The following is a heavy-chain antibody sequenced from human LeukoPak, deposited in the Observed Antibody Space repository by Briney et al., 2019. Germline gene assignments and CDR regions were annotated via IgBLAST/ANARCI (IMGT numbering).Heavy chain of an antibody. CDR3: AKWGRPDRLVVVTATIVFDY. J-gene: IGHJ4*02. D-gene: IGHD2-21*02. V-gene: IGHV3-23*01. CDR1: GFTFSSYA. Sequence: RGSLRLSSAASGFTFSSYAMRSVRAAPGEGLEWVSAISSSGGRTYYTHPLKGRFTNARDNSKNTLYQQMNSLGAEDTAVYYCAKWGRPDRLVVVTATIVFDYWGQGTLVSVSS. CDR2: ISSSGGRT.